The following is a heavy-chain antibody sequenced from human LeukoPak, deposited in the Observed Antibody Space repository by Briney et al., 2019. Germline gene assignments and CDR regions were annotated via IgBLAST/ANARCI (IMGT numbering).Heavy chain of an antibody. Sequence: GGSLRLSCAASGFTFSTYQMNWVRQAPGKGLEWVSYISNSDNTRYYTDSVQGRFTISRDNAKNSLYLQMNNLRAEDTGVYYCARATGYLSYFDLWGRGTLVTVSS. CDR2: ISNSDNTR. CDR1: GFTFSTYQ. V-gene: IGHV3-48*03. J-gene: IGHJ2*01. CDR3: ARATGYLSYFDL. D-gene: IGHD3-9*01.